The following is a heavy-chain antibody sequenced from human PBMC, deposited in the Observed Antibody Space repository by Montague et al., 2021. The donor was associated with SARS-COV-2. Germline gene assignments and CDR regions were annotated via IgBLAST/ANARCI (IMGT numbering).Heavy chain of an antibody. D-gene: IGHD6-13*01. CDR3: ARVGRQQLIRLSGMDV. Sequence: SETLSLTCTASGGSISSSSYYWGWIRQPPGKGLEWIGSIYYSGSTYYNPSLKSRVTISVDTSKNQFSLKLSSVTAADTAVYYCARVGRQQLIRLSGMDVWGQGITVTVSS. V-gene: IGHV4-39*07. J-gene: IGHJ6*02. CDR1: GGSISSSSYY. CDR2: IYYSGST.